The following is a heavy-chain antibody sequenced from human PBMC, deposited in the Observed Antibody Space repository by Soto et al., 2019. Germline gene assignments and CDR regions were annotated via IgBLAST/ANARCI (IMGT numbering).Heavy chain of an antibody. J-gene: IGHJ4*02. CDR2: IYYSGST. D-gene: IGHD6-13*01. V-gene: IGHV4-31*03. CDR1: GGSISSGGYY. CDR3: ARVVKQQLAPHFDY. Sequence: QVQLQESGPGLVKPSQTLSLTCTVSGGSISSGGYYWSWIRQHPGKGLEWIGYIYYSGSTYYNPSLKSRVTXXVXPYXDQFSLRLSSVTAADTAVYYCARVVKQQLAPHFDYWGQGTLVTVSS.